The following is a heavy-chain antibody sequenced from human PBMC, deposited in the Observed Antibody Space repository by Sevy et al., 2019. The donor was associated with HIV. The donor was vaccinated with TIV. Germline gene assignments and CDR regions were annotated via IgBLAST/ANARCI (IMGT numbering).Heavy chain of an antibody. J-gene: IGHJ5*01. V-gene: IGHV3-33*03. CDR3: ARDSARVIVPTAGYDS. CDR2: LLYNVRTE. D-gene: IGHD2-15*01. CDR1: GFSVWSFS. Sequence: GGSLRLSCAASGFSVWSFSMHWVRQAPGKGLEWVAALLYNVRTEEYADSVKGRFTISRDNSKNTLNLEMNSLRVEDTALYFCARDSARVIVPTAGYDSWGQGVLVTVSS.